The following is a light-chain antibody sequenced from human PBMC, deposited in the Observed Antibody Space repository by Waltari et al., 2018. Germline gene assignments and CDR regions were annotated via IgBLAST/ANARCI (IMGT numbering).Light chain of an antibody. CDR2: AAS. Sequence: DIHLTQSPSSLSASVGDRVTITCRTTQTVIIYLNWYQQKPGKAPKLPIYAASSLQSGVPSRFSGSGSGTDFTLTISSLQPEDFATYYCQQSYSGPITFGQGTRLENK. J-gene: IGKJ5*01. CDR3: QQSYSGPIT. CDR1: QTVIIY. V-gene: IGKV1-39*01.